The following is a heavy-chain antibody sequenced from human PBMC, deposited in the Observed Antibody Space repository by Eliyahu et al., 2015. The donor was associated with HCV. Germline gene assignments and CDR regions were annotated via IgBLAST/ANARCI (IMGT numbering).Heavy chain of an antibody. D-gene: IGHD3-10*01. V-gene: IGHV3-23*01. Sequence: EVQLLESGGGLVQPGGSLRLSCAASGFTFSSYAMXWVRQAPGKGLEWVSAISGSGGSTYYADSVKGRFTISRDNSKNTLYLQMNNLRAEDTAVYYCAKEGDYYYGSGSYSRGSYFDYWGQGTLVTVSS. CDR1: GFTFSSYA. J-gene: IGHJ4*02. CDR3: AKEGDYYYGSGSYSRGSYFDY. CDR2: ISGSGGST.